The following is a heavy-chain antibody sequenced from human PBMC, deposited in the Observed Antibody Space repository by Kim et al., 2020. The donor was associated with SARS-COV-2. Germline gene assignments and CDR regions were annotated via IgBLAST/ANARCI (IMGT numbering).Heavy chain of an antibody. CDR2: FDPEDGET. V-gene: IGHV1-24*01. J-gene: IGHJ6*02. CDR3: ATLKGGLRYYYYYGMDV. D-gene: IGHD4-17*01. Sequence: ASVKVSCKVSGYTLTELSMHWVRQAPGKGLEWMGGFDPEDGETIYAQKFQGRVTMTEDTSTDTAYMELSSLRSEDTAVYYCATLKGGLRYYYYYGMDVWGQGTTVTVSS. CDR1: GYTLTELS.